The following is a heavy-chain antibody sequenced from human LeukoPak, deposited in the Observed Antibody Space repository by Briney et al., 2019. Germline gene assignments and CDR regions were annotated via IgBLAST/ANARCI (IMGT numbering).Heavy chain of an antibody. D-gene: IGHD6-19*01. CDR3: ARESIAVAGAPFDY. CDR2: ISSGSTI. Sequence: AGGSLRLSCAASGFTFSSYEMNWVRQAPGKGVEWVSYISSGSTIYDEDSVKGRFTISRDNAKNSLYLQMNSLRAEDTAVYYCARESIAVAGAPFDYWGQGTLVTVSS. J-gene: IGHJ4*02. CDR1: GFTFSSYE. V-gene: IGHV3-48*03.